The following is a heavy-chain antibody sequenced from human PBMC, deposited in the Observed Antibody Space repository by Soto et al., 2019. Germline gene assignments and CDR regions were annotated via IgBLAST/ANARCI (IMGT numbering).Heavy chain of an antibody. Sequence: LSLTCAVSGGSISSSNWWSWVRQPPGKGLEWIGEIYHSGSTNYNPSLKSRVTISVDKSKNQFSLKLSSVTAADTAVYYCARCYGSGSSYYYYYGMDVWGQGTTVTVSS. CDR1: GGSISSSNW. V-gene: IGHV4-4*02. D-gene: IGHD3-10*01. CDR2: IYHSGST. CDR3: ARCYGSGSSYYYYYGMDV. J-gene: IGHJ6*02.